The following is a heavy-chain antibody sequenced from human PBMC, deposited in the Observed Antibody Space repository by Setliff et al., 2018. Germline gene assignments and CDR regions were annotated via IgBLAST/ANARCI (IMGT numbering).Heavy chain of an antibody. D-gene: IGHD6-19*01. CDR2: ISSSSSYI. Sequence: GGSLRLSCAASGFTFSSYSMNWVRQAPGKGLEWVSSISSSSSYIYYADSVKGRFTISRDNAKSSLYLQMNSLRAEDTATYYCAKCGRFAPSGWFQYVDSWAQGTLVTVSS. CDR1: GFTFSSYS. V-gene: IGHV3-21*04. CDR3: AKCGRFAPSGWFQYVDS. J-gene: IGHJ4*02.